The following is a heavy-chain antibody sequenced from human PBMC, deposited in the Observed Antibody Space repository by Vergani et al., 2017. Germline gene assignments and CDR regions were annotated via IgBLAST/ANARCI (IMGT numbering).Heavy chain of an antibody. CDR2: IHTGGST. Sequence: QVKLQESGPGLLKPSQTLSLTCTVSVVSIRSGSHYWSWIRQPAGKGPEWIGHIHTGGSTDLNPSFKSRVSISVDTSKSQFSLKLNSVTVADTAVYYCARSRPYCTSGSCPAIWGQGTLVTVSS. J-gene: IGHJ4*02. D-gene: IGHD2-15*01. V-gene: IGHV4-61*02. CDR3: ARSRPYCTSGSCPAI. CDR1: VVSIRSGSHY.